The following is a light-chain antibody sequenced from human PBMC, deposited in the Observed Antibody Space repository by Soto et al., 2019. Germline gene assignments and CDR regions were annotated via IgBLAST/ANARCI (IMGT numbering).Light chain of an antibody. V-gene: IGKV2-24*01. Sequence: DIVLTQTRLSSPVTLGQPASISCRSSQSLVHIDGNTYFNWLQQRPVQPPRLLIYKISNRFPGVPARFSGSGAGTDFTLKISRVEAEDVGVYYCMQATQSYTFGQGTRLEIK. J-gene: IGKJ2*01. CDR1: QSLVHIDGNTY. CDR3: MQATQSYT. CDR2: KIS.